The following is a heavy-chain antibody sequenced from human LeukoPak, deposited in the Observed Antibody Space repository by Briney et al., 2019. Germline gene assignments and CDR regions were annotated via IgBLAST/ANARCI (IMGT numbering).Heavy chain of an antibody. V-gene: IGHV4-39*07. CDR2: IYYSGST. CDR3: ARYLRSGSSFDY. CDR1: GGSISSSSYY. Sequence: SEALSLTCTVSGGSISSSSYYWGWIRQPPGKGLEWIGSIYYSGSTYYNPSLKSRVTISVDTSKNQFSLKLSSVTAADTAVYYCARYLRSGSSFDYWGQGTLVTVSS. D-gene: IGHD3-10*01. J-gene: IGHJ4*02.